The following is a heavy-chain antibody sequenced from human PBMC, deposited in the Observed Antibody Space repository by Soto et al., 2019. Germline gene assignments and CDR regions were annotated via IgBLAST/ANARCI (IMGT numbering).Heavy chain of an antibody. V-gene: IGHV4-39*01. J-gene: IGHJ5*02. Sequence: SETLSLTCTVSGGSISSSSYYWGWIRQPPGKGLEWIGSIYYSGSTYYNPSLKSRVTISVDTSKNQFSLKLSSVTAADTAVYYCARPQAGHRWFDPWGQGTLVTVSS. D-gene: IGHD6-13*01. CDR1: GGSISSSSYY. CDR3: ARPQAGHRWFDP. CDR2: IYYSGST.